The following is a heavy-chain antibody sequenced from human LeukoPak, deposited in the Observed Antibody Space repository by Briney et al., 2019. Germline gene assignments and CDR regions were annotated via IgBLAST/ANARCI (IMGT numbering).Heavy chain of an antibody. J-gene: IGHJ4*02. D-gene: IGHD6-13*01. V-gene: IGHV3-23*01. Sequence: PGGSLRLSCAASGFTFSSYAMSWVRQAPGKGLEWVSAISGSGGSTYYADSVKGRFTISRDNSKNTLYLQMNSLKTEDTAVYYCTTIAAAGIHYWGQGTLVTVSS. CDR2: ISGSGGST. CDR1: GFTFSSYA. CDR3: TTIAAAGIHY.